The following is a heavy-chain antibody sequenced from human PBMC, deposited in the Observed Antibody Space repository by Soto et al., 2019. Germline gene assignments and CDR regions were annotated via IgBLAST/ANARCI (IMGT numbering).Heavy chain of an antibody. J-gene: IGHJ4*02. Sequence: WGSLRLSCTASGGTISNIYMSWIRQAPGKGLEWVSLLYNGGATHYAASVKGRFTISSHSSQNTLFLQMNSLRTEDTATYYCVRGRYGSEIHWGQGTKVTVSS. D-gene: IGHD3-10*01. CDR3: VRGRYGSEIH. CDR2: LYNGGAT. V-gene: IGHV3-53*04. CDR1: GGTISNIY.